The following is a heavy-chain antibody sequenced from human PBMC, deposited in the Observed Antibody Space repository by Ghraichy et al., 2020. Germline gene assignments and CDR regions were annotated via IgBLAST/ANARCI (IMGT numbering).Heavy chain of an antibody. CDR1: GFTFSSYS. CDR3: ARGPMVRGENWFDP. Sequence: GGSLRLSCAASGFTFSSYSMNWVRQAPGKGLEWVSYISSSSSTIYYADSVKGRFTISRDNAKNSLYLQMNSLRDEDTAVYYCARGPMVRGENWFDPWGQGTLVTVSS. V-gene: IGHV3-48*02. J-gene: IGHJ5*02. D-gene: IGHD3-10*01. CDR2: ISSSSSTI.